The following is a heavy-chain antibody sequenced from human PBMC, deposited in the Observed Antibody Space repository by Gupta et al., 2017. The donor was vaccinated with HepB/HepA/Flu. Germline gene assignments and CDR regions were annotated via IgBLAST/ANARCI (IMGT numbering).Heavy chain of an antibody. Sequence: QVQLVASGGGVVQPGGSPRPSCAASGFTFTSYGFHWVRQAPGKGLKWVEVIWYDGSDKDEADSVKGRLTIARENSKNTVYVKMKRVRAEDTAVDDCGRDTYKFNDGGQGTMVTVYS. CDR3: GRDTYKFND. CDR1: GFTFTSYG. J-gene: IGHJ4*02. V-gene: IGHV3-33*01. CDR2: IWYDGSDK. D-gene: IGHD1-20*01.